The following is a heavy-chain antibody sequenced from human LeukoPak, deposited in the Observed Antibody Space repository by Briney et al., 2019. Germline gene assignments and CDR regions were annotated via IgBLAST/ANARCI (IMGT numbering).Heavy chain of an antibody. CDR2: IYYSGST. CDR3: ARASYDSSGSYFDY. CDR1: GFSISSGDYY. Sequence: SETLSLTCTVSGFSISSGDYYWRWLRQPPGKGLEWIGYIYYSGSTYYNPSLKSLVTISVDTSKNQFSLKLSSVTAADTAVYYCARASYDSSGSYFDYWGQGTLVTVSS. V-gene: IGHV4-30-4*01. J-gene: IGHJ4*02. D-gene: IGHD3-22*01.